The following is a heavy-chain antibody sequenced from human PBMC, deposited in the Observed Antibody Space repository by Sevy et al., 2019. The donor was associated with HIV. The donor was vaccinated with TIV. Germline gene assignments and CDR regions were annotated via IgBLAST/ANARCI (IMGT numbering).Heavy chain of an antibody. CDR2: ISSSSSYI. V-gene: IGHV3-21*01. J-gene: IGHJ4*02. D-gene: IGHD2-21*02. CDR1: GFTFSSYS. Sequence: GESLKISCAASGFTFSSYSMNWVRQAPGKGLEWVSSISSSSSYIYYADSVKGRFTISRDNAKNSLYLQMNSLRAEDTAVYYCARVGVAYCGGDCYPDFDYWGQGTLVTVSS. CDR3: ARVGVAYCGGDCYPDFDY.